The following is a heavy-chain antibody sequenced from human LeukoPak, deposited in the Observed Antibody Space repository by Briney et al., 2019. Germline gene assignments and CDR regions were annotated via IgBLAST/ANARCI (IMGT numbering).Heavy chain of an antibody. CDR3: VKLPINRFYYHSGSS. CDR1: GGSFSGLF. J-gene: IGHJ5*02. Sequence: PLDTLSLTCVVNGGSFSGLFWSWIRQAPGKGLEWIGEINHFGSTNYSPSFRSRVTMSVDASKNQFFLTLGTVTAAPPPVYFCVKLPINRFYYHSGSSWGQGTLVTVSS. D-gene: IGHD3-16*01. V-gene: IGHV4-34*01. CDR2: INHFGST.